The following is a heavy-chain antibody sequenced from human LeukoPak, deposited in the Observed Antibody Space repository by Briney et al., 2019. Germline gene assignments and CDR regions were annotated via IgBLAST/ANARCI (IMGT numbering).Heavy chain of an antibody. J-gene: IGHJ6*02. CDR3: AKEYGSGSYYYYYYGMDV. CDR1: GFTFDDYA. Sequence: GGSLRLSCAASGFTFDDYAMHWVRQAPGKGLEWVSSISWNSGSIGYADSVKGRFTISRDNAKNSLYLQMNSLRAEDTALYYCAKEYGSGSYYYYYYGMDVWGQGTTVTVSS. V-gene: IGHV3-9*01. D-gene: IGHD3-10*01. CDR2: ISWNSGSI.